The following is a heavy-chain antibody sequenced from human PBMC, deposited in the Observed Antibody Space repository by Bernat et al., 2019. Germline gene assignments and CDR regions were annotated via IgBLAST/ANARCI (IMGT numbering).Heavy chain of an antibody. V-gene: IGHV3-33*08. CDR1: GGSISSSSYY. Sequence: QLQLQESGPGLVKPSETLSLTCTVSGGSISSSSYYWGWIRQPPGKGLEWVAVIWYDGNNKYYADSVKGRFTISRDNSKNTLYLQMNSLGAEDTAVYYCARLGSSWSFDYWGQGTLVTVSS. D-gene: IGHD6-13*01. J-gene: IGHJ4*02. CDR3: ARLGSSWSFDY. CDR2: IWYDGNNK.